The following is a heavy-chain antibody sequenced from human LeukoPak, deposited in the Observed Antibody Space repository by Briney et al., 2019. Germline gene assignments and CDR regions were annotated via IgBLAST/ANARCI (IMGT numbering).Heavy chain of an antibody. CDR3: ARVAEAAAFDS. V-gene: IGHV3-48*03. Sequence: GGSLRLSCAASGFTFSSYEMNWVRQAPGKGLEWVSYISSSGSTIYYADSVKGRFTISRDNAKNSLYLQMNSLSAGDTAVYYCARVAEAAAFDSWGQGTLVTVSS. D-gene: IGHD6-13*01. CDR2: ISSSGSTI. CDR1: GFTFSSYE. J-gene: IGHJ4*02.